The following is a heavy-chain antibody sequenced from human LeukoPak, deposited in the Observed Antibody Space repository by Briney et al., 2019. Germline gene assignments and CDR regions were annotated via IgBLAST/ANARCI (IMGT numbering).Heavy chain of an antibody. CDR3: ARGGSGSYFSWLDP. CDR1: GYTFTGYY. J-gene: IGHJ5*02. V-gene: IGHV1-2*02. D-gene: IGHD3-10*01. CDR2: INPNSGGT. Sequence: ASVKVFCKASGYTFTGYYIHWVRQAPGQGFECMGWINPNSGGTNYAQKFQGRVTMTRDTSISTAYMELSRLRSDDTAVYYCARGGSGSYFSWLDPWGQGTLVSVSS.